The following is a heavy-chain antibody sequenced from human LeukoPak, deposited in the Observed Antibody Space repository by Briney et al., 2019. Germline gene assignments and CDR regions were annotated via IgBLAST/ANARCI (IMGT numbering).Heavy chain of an antibody. Sequence: SGGSLRLSCAASGFTFSSYGMHWVRQAPGKGLEWVAFIRYDGSNKYYADSAKGRFTISRDSSKNTLFLEMNSLRVEDTAVYYCAKRHTTGWYLFDYWGQGTLVTVSS. CDR3: AKRHTTGWYLFDY. CDR1: GFTFSSYG. D-gene: IGHD6-19*01. CDR2: IRYDGSNK. J-gene: IGHJ4*02. V-gene: IGHV3-30*02.